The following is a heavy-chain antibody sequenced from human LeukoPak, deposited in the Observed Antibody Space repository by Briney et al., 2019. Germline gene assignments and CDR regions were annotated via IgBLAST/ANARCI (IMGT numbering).Heavy chain of an antibody. Sequence: PSQTLSLTCTVSGGSISSGSYYWSWIRQPAGKGLEWIGRIYTRGSTNYNPSLKSRVTISIDTSKNQFSLKLSSVTAADTAVYYCARGGSCSGGSCSYNWFDPWGQGTLVTVSS. V-gene: IGHV4-61*02. D-gene: IGHD2-15*01. J-gene: IGHJ5*02. CDR2: IYTRGST. CDR3: ARGGSCSGGSCSYNWFDP. CDR1: GGSISSGSYY.